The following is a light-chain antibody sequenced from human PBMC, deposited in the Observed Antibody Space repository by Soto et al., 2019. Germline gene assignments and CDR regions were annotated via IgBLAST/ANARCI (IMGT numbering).Light chain of an antibody. Sequence: DIQMTQSPSSVSASVGDRVTITCRASQGISSWLAWYQQKPGKAPKFLINAASSLQTGVPSRFSGNRSGTDFNLTISSLQSEHFASNYCQQANSFTPTFGQGTKVEIK. CDR1: QGISSW. CDR2: AAS. J-gene: IGKJ1*01. CDR3: QQANSFTPT. V-gene: IGKV1-12*01.